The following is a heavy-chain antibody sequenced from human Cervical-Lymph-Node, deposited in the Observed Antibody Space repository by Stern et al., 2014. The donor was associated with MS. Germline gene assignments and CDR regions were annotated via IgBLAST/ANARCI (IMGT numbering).Heavy chain of an antibody. CDR1: VGTFSSYA. CDR2: VIPIFGTA. V-gene: IGHV1-69*01. J-gene: IGHJ6*02. Sequence: QVQLVQSGAEVKTPGSSVTVSCKASVGTFSSYAIRWARQAPGQGLEWTGGVIPIFGTANDAQKFQGRVTITADESTSTAYMELSSLRSEDTAVYYCARGELKEGLVRGMDVWGQGTTVTVSS. D-gene: IGHD1-26*01. CDR3: ARGELKEGLVRGMDV.